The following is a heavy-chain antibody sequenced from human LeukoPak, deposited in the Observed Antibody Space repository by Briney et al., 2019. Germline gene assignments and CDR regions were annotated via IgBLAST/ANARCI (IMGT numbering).Heavy chain of an antibody. CDR3: ARVRRAYCGGDCYSGVDY. CDR1: GFTFSSYA. D-gene: IGHD2-21*02. J-gene: IGHJ4*02. V-gene: IGHV3-30-3*01. Sequence: GGPLRLSCAAPGFTFSSYAMHWVRQAPGKGLEWVAVISYDGSNKYYADSVKGRFTISRDNSKNTLYLQMNSLRAGDTAVYYCARVRRAYCGGDCYSGVDYWGQGTLVTVSS. CDR2: ISYDGSNK.